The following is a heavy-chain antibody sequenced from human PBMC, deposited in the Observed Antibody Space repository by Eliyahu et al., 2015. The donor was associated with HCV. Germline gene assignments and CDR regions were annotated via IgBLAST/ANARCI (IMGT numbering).Heavy chain of an antibody. CDR3: AAGLEWLLYSGGILEDKENYYYGMDV. J-gene: IGHJ6*02. D-gene: IGHD3-3*01. V-gene: IGHV1-58*02. Sequence: QMQLVQSGPEVKKPGTSVKVSCKASGFTFTSSAMQWVRQARGQRLEWIGWIVVGSGNTNYAQKFQERVTITRDMSTSTAYMELSSLRSEDTAVYYCAAGLEWLLYSGGILEDKENYYYGMDVWGQGTTVTVSS. CDR1: GFTFTSSA. CDR2: IVVGSGNT.